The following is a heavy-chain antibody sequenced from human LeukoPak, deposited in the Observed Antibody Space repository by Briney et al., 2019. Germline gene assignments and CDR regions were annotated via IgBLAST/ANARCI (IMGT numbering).Heavy chain of an antibody. CDR2: FDPEDGET. J-gene: IGHJ3*02. V-gene: IGHV1-24*01. Sequence: ASVKVSCKVSGYTLTELSMHWVRQAPGKGLEWMGGFDPEDGETIYAQKFQGRVTMTEDTSTDTAYMELSSLRSEDTAVYYCATVGGAYCGGDCYRFRYAFDIWGQGTMVTVSS. CDR1: GYTLTELS. CDR3: ATVGGAYCGGDCYRFRYAFDI. D-gene: IGHD2-21*02.